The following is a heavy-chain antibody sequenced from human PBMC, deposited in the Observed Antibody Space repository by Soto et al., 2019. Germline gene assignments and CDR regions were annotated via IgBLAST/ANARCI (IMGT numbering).Heavy chain of an antibody. V-gene: IGHV3-9*01. CDR1: GFTFDDYA. Sequence: EVQLVESGGGLVQPGRSLRLSCAASGFTFDDYAMHWVRQAPGKGLAWVSGISWNSGSIGYADSVKGRFTISRDNAKNSLYLQMNSLRAEDTALYYCGKEHCSSTSCSSMDVWGKGTTVTVSS. CDR3: GKEHCSSTSCSSMDV. CDR2: ISWNSGSI. D-gene: IGHD2-2*01. J-gene: IGHJ6*03.